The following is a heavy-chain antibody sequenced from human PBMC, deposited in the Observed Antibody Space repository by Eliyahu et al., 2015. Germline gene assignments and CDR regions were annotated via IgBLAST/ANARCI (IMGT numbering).Heavy chain of an antibody. CDR1: GFGFNNAW. CDR3: TTANFWSGHPHYYYDGMDV. V-gene: IGHV3-15*01. J-gene: IGHJ6*02. Sequence: EVQLVESGGGLVKPGGSLXLXCAGXGFGFNNAWMSWVRQAPGKGXEWVGRIKSKNDGGAADYAAPVKGRFMLSRDDSKNTLYLQMISLKTEDTAVYYCTTANFWSGHPHYYYDGMDVWGQGTTVTVSS. CDR2: IKSKNDGGAA. D-gene: IGHD3-3*01.